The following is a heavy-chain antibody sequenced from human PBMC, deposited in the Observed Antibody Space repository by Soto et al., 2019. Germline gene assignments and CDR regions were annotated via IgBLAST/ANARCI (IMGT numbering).Heavy chain of an antibody. V-gene: IGHV3-23*01. J-gene: IGHJ4*02. CDR2: ISPSGT. CDR1: KFTFSSYP. Sequence: GGSLRLSCVASKFTFSSYPMSWVRQAPGKGLEWVSGISPSGTYYADSVKGRFTISRDDSQKQVSLQMNSLGAEDTAVYFCAKESYYGSTGAYDHWGQGTLVTVSS. CDR3: AKESYYGSTGAYDH. D-gene: IGHD3-10*01.